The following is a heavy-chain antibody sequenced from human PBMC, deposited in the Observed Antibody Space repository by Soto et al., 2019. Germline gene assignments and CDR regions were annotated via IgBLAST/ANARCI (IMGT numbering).Heavy chain of an antibody. CDR2: ISGSGGST. Sequence: GSLRLSCAASGFTFSSYAMSWVRQAPGKGLEWVSAISGSGGSTYYADSVKGRFTISRDNSKNTLYLQMNSLRAEDTAVYYCASGGLPAPYYFDYWGQGTLGTVSA. J-gene: IGHJ4*02. D-gene: IGHD2-2*01. V-gene: IGHV3-23*01. CDR3: ASGGLPAPYYFDY. CDR1: GFTFSSYA.